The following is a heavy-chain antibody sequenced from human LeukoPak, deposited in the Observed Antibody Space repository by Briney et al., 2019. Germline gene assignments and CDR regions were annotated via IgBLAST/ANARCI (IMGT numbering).Heavy chain of an antibody. V-gene: IGHV3-21*01. Sequence: SGGSLRLSCAASGFTFSSYSMNWVRQAPGKGLEWVSSISSSSSYIYYADSVKGRFTISRDNAKNSLYLQMNSLRAEDTAVYYCARDIPPGIAVAGSDYWGQGTLVTVSS. CDR1: GFTFSSYS. CDR3: ARDIPPGIAVAGSDY. D-gene: IGHD6-19*01. CDR2: ISSSSSYI. J-gene: IGHJ4*02.